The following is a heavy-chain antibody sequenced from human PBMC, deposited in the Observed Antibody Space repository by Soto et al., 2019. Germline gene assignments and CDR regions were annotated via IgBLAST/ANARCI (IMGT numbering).Heavy chain of an antibody. J-gene: IGHJ6*03. CDR2: INSGGST. Sequence: EVQLVESGGGLVQPGGSLRLSCAASGFTVSSKYMSWVRQAPGRGLEWVSLINSGGSTSHADSVKGRFTISREKSKNPLYLQRKSLREEETDVYYCARDGLNCSGGRSFGVPMDVWGKGTPVTVSS. CDR1: GFTVSSKY. V-gene: IGHV3-66*01. CDR3: ARDGLNCSGGRSFGVPMDV. D-gene: IGHD2-15*01.